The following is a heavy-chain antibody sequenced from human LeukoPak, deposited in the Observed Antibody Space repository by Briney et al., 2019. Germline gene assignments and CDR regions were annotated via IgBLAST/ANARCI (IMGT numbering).Heavy chain of an antibody. V-gene: IGHV5-10-1*01. J-gene: IGHJ3*02. CDR1: GYSFTSYW. CDR2: IDPSDSYT. CDR3: ARQIIGAAGRSFAFDI. D-gene: IGHD6-13*01. Sequence: LGESLKISCEASGYSFTSYWITWVRQMTGKGLECMGKIDPSDSYTYYSPSFQGHVTISADRTISTAYLQWSSLKASDTAMDYCARQIIGAAGRSFAFDIWGQGTMVTVSS.